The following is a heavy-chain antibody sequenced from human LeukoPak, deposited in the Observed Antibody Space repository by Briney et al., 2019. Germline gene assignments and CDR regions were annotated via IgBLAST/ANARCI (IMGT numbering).Heavy chain of an antibody. Sequence: ASVKVSCKASGYTFTSYYMHWVRQAPGQGLEWMGIINPSGGSTSYAQKFQGRVTMTRDMSTSTVYMELSSLRSEDTAVYYCARDPIWGRLGELSDNDAFDIWGQGTMVTVSS. CDR3: ARDPIWGRLGELSDNDAFDI. D-gene: IGHD3-16*02. V-gene: IGHV1-46*01. CDR2: INPSGGST. CDR1: GYTFTSYY. J-gene: IGHJ3*02.